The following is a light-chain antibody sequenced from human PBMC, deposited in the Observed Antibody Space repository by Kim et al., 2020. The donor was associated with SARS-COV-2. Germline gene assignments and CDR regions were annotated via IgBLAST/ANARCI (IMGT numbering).Light chain of an antibody. CDR1: SSDVGGYNS. CDR3: SSYTSSSTLL. CDR2: DVS. Sequence: QSALTQPASVSGSPGQSITISCTGTSSDVGGYNSVSWYQQCPGKAPKLMIYDVSRRPSGVSIRFSGSKSGNTASLTISGLQAEDEADYYCSSYTSSSTLLFGGGTKLTVL. V-gene: IGLV2-14*03. J-gene: IGLJ2*01.